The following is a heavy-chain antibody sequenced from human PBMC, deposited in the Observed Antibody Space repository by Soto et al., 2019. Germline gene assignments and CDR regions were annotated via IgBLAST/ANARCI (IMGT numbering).Heavy chain of an antibody. CDR3: AKGPKKPPRLIVAPFDY. D-gene: IGHD5-12*01. J-gene: IGHJ4*02. CDR2: ISGSGGST. CDR1: GFTFSSYA. Sequence: EVQLLESGGGLVQPGGSLRLSCAASGFTFSSYAMSWVRQAPGKGLEWVSAISGSGGSTYYADSVKGRFTISRDNSKNTLYLQMNSLRAEDTAVYYCAKGPKKPPRLIVAPFDYWGQGTLVTVSS. V-gene: IGHV3-23*01.